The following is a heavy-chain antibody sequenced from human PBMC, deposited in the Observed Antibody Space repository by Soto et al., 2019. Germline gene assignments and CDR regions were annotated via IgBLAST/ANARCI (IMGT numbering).Heavy chain of an antibody. J-gene: IGHJ4*02. Sequence: SETLSLTCTVSGGSISSYYWSWIRQPAGKGLEWIGRIYTSGSTNYNPSLKSRVTMSVDTSKNQSSLKLSSVTAADTAVYYCAGEKGVDYYDSSGLFDYWGQGTLVTVSS. V-gene: IGHV4-4*07. CDR1: GGSISSYY. D-gene: IGHD3-22*01. CDR2: IYTSGST. CDR3: AGEKGVDYYDSSGLFDY.